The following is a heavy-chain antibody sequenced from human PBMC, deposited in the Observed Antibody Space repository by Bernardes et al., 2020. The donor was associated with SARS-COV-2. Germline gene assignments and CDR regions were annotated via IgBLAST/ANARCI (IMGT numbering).Heavy chain of an antibody. J-gene: IGHJ5*02. CDR1: GFTFSSYW. D-gene: IGHD3-22*01. Sequence: GSLRLSCAASGFTFSSYWMHWVRQAPGKGLVWVSRINSDGSSTSYADSVKGRFTISRDNAKNTLYLQMNSLRAEDTAVYYCARDRDSSGYYYYNWFDPWGQGTLVTVSS. CDR3: ARDRDSSGYYYYNWFDP. V-gene: IGHV3-74*01. CDR2: INSDGSST.